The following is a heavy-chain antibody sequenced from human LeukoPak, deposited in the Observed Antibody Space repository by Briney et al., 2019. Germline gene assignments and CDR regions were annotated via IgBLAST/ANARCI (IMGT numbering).Heavy chain of an antibody. J-gene: IGHJ3*02. CDR2: INTNTGNP. CDR1: GYTFTTYA. CDR3: ARVKEVLWFGDAFDI. V-gene: IGHV7-4-1*02. D-gene: IGHD3-10*01. Sequence: ASVKVSCKASGYTFTTYAMNWVRQAPGQGLEWMGWINTNTGNPTYAQGFTGRFVFSLDTSVSTAYLQISSLKAEDTAVYYCARVKEVLWFGDAFDIWGQGTMVTVSS.